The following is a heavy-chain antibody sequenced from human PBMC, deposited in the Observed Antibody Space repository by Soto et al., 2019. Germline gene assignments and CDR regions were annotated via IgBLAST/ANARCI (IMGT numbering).Heavy chain of an antibody. J-gene: IGHJ5*02. D-gene: IGHD1-7*01. CDR3: ARGITGTTLHWFDP. V-gene: IGHV4-4*02. CDR2: IYHSGST. CDR1: SGSISSSNW. Sequence: PSETLSLTCAVSSGSISSSNWWSWVRQPPGKGLEWIGEIYHSGSTNYNPSLKSRVTISVDKSKNQFSLKLSSVTAADTAVYYCARGITGTTLHWFDPWGQGTLVTVSS.